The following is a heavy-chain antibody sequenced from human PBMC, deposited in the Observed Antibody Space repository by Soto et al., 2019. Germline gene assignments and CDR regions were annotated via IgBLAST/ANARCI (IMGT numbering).Heavy chain of an antibody. D-gene: IGHD2-2*01. Sequence: ASVKVSCKASGYTFTSYAIHWVRQAPGQRLEWMGWINAGNGNTKYSQKFQGRVTITRDTSASTAYMELSSLRSEDTAVYYCAKGYCSSTSCSSIDYWGQGTLVTVSS. V-gene: IGHV1-3*01. CDR2: INAGNGNT. CDR1: GYTFTSYA. J-gene: IGHJ4*02. CDR3: AKGYCSSTSCSSIDY.